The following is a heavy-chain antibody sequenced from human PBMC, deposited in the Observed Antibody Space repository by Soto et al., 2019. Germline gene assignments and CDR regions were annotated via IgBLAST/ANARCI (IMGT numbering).Heavy chain of an antibody. V-gene: IGHV4-39*01. D-gene: IGHD3-10*01. CDR1: GASISNFAYY. CDR2: VYYNENT. J-gene: IGHJ5*01. CDR3: ARRERYYGSPGWFDP. Sequence: SETLSLTCSVSGASISNFAYYWGWIRQPPGKGLEWIGTVYYNENTYYNPSLKSRVAISVDTAKNQFSLNLRSVTAADTAIYFCARRERYYGSPGWFDPWGQGTLVTVSS.